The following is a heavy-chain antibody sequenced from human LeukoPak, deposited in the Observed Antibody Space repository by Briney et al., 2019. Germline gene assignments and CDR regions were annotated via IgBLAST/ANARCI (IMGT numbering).Heavy chain of an antibody. D-gene: IGHD6-13*01. V-gene: IGHV4-59*01. CDR1: GVSISSYY. CDR3: ASLRIAAAGTDFDY. CDR2: IYYSGST. J-gene: IGHJ4*02. Sequence: PSETLSLTCTVSGVSISSYYWSWIRQPPGKGLEWIGYIYYSGSTNYNPSLKSRVTISVDTSKNQFSLKLSSVTAADTAMYYCASLRIAAAGTDFDYWGQGTLVTVSS.